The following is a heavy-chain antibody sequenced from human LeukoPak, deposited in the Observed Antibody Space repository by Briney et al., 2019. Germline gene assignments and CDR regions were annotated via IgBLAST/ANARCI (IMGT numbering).Heavy chain of an antibody. CDR1: GYTLTNYA. D-gene: IGHD6-13*01. CDR2: ISDYNGNI. Sequence: GASVKVSCKASGYTLTNYAISWVRQAPGQGLEWMGSISDYNGNINYAQKLQGRVTMTTDTSTSTAYMELRSLRSDDTAVYYCARVDAEGQQLQTDYWGQGTLVTVSS. CDR3: ARVDAEGQQLQTDY. J-gene: IGHJ4*02. V-gene: IGHV1-18*01.